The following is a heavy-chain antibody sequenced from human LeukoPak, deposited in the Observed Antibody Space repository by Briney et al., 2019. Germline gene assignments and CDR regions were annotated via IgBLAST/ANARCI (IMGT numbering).Heavy chain of an antibody. D-gene: IGHD6-13*01. CDR2: ISYDGSNK. V-gene: IGHV3-30*03. CDR3: GGDRGPYRSPVVS. J-gene: IGHJ5*02. CDR1: GFTFSSYG. Sequence: GGSVRLSCAASGFTFSSYGMHWVRQAPGKGLEWVAVISYDGSNKYYADSVKGRFTISRDNSKNTLYLQMNSLRAENTAVYYCGGDRGPYRSPVVSWDQGPRVTASA.